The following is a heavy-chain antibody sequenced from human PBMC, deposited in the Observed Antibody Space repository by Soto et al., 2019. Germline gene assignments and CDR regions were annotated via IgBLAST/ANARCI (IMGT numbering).Heavy chain of an antibody. J-gene: IGHJ6*02. Sequence: ASVKVSCKASGYIFTGYFIQWLRQAPGQGLEWMGWINPNTSATNYAQKFQGRVTMTRDTSLGTAYMELTSLRPDDTAVYYCWRITWGRDHYYGRDGWRQGTTVTVA. CDR3: WRITWGRDHYYGRDG. CDR1: GYIFTGYF. CDR2: INPNTSAT. V-gene: IGHV1-2*02. D-gene: IGHD1-26*01.